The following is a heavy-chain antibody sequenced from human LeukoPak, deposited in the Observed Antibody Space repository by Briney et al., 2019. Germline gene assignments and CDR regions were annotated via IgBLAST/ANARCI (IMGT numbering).Heavy chain of an antibody. J-gene: IGHJ4*02. Sequence: GGSLRLSCAASGFTFSSYGMHWVRQAPGKGLEWVAFIRYDGSNKYYADSVKGRFTISRDNSKNTLYLQMNSLRAEDTAVYYCATSGYDPHWESLFDYWGQGTLVTVSS. CDR2: IRYDGSNK. CDR3: ATSGYDPHWESLFDY. D-gene: IGHD3-22*01. CDR1: GFTFSSYG. V-gene: IGHV3-30*02.